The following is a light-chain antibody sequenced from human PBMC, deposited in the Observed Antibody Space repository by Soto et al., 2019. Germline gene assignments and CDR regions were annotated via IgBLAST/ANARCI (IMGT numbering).Light chain of an antibody. CDR2: EVT. CDR1: SGDIGSYNR. Sequence: QSVLTQPASVSGSPGQSITISCTGTSGDIGSYNRVSWYQQHPGKAPKLIIYEVTDQPSGVSNRFSGPKSGNTASLTISGLQAEDEAEYYCSSYTNINARACVFGTGTKVTVL. CDR3: SSYTNINARACV. J-gene: IGLJ1*01. V-gene: IGLV2-14*01.